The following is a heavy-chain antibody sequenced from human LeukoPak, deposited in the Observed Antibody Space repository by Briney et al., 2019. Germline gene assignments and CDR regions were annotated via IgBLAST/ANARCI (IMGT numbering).Heavy chain of an antibody. CDR3: ARTPPPRGYSYGYYYYGMDV. Sequence: SETLSLTCAVSGGSISSGGYSWSWIRQPPGKGLEWIGYIYHSGSTYYNPSLKSRVTISVDRSKNQFSLKLSSVTAADTAVYYCARTPPPRGYSYGYYYYGMDVWGQGTTVTVSS. CDR1: GGSISSGGYS. J-gene: IGHJ6*02. D-gene: IGHD5-18*01. CDR2: IYHSGST. V-gene: IGHV4-30-2*01.